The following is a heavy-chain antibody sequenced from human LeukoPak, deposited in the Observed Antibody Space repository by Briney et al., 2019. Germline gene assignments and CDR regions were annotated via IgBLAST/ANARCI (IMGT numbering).Heavy chain of an antibody. CDR2: IYTSGST. Sequence: SQTLSLTCTVSGGSISSGSYYWSWIRQPAGKGLEWIGRIYTSGSTNYNPSLKSRFTISVDTSKNQFSLKLSSVTAADTAVYYCARVSSSWYWFDPWGQGTLVTVSS. CDR3: ARVSSSWYWFDP. CDR1: GGSISSGSYY. V-gene: IGHV4-61*02. D-gene: IGHD6-13*01. J-gene: IGHJ5*02.